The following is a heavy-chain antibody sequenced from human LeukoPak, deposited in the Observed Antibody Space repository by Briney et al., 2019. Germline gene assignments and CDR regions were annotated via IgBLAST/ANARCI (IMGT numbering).Heavy chain of an antibody. Sequence: PGGSLRLSCAASGFTFSSYAMHWVRQAPGKGLEWVAVISYDGSNKYYADSVKGRFTISRDNSKNTLYLQMNSLRVEDTAIYYCARVQEYSNGSYWGQGILVTVSS. CDR2: ISYDGSNK. V-gene: IGHV3-30-3*01. CDR3: ARVQEYSNGSY. CDR1: GFTFSSYA. J-gene: IGHJ4*02. D-gene: IGHD4-11*01.